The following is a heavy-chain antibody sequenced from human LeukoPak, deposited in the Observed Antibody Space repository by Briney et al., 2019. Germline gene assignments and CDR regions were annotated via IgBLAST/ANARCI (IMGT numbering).Heavy chain of an antibody. D-gene: IGHD5-18*01. CDR2: ISYDGSNK. J-gene: IGHJ6*02. Sequence: QPGGSLRLSCAASGFTFSSYAMHWVRQAPGKGLEWVAVISYDGSNKYYADSVKGRFTISRDNSKNTLYLQMNSLRAEDTAVYYCARDVDTAMARDYYYGMDVWGQGTTVTVSS. CDR3: ARDVDTAMARDYYYGMDV. CDR1: GFTFSSYA. V-gene: IGHV3-30-3*01.